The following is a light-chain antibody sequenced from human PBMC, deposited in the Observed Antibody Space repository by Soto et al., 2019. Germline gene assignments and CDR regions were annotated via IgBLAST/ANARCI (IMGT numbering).Light chain of an antibody. CDR3: QSYDTSLSVV. V-gene: IGLV1-40*01. Sequence: QSVLTQPPSVSGAPAQRVTISCTGSSSNIGAGYDVNWYQQLPGTAPKLLIYGNNNRPSGVPDRFSVSKTGTSASLAITGLQTEDEADYYCQSYDTSLSVVFGGGTKLTVL. CDR2: GNN. J-gene: IGLJ2*01. CDR1: SSNIGAGYD.